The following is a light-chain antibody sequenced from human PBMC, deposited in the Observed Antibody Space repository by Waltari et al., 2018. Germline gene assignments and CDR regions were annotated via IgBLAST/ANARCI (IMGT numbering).Light chain of an antibody. J-gene: IGKJ2*01. Sequence: DVLMTHCPLSLPVTLGQQASISRRPSQSLVHTDGNTYLNWFHQSPAQSPRRLIYNVNNRDSGVPDRFSGSGSGTVFTLKISRVEAEDVGIYYCMQGTYWPYTFGQGTKLEI. CDR1: QSLVHTDGNTY. V-gene: IGKV2-30*02. CDR2: NVN. CDR3: MQGTYWPYT.